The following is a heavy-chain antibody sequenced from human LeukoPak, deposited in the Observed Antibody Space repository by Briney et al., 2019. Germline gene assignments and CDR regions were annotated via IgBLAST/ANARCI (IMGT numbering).Heavy chain of an antibody. CDR1: GYTFTSYY. D-gene: IGHD3-22*01. V-gene: IGHV1-46*03. J-gene: IGHJ4*02. CDR2: INPSGGST. Sequence: ASVKVSCKASGYTFTSYYMHWVRQAPGQGLEWMGIINPSGGSTSYAQKFQGRVTMTRDTSTSTVYMELSSLRSEDTAVYYCARAYYYDSSGYHFRYYFDYWGQGTLVTVSS. CDR3: ARAYYYDSSGYHFRYYFDY.